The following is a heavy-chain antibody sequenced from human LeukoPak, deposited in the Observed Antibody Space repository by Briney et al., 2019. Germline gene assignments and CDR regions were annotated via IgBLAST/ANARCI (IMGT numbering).Heavy chain of an antibody. CDR3: ARLNAAVGATNNYYYYMDV. V-gene: IGHV4-39*01. J-gene: IGHJ6*03. Sequence: SSESLSLTCTVSGGFLSSSSSYWGWIREPPGRGREWIGSMYYSESTYYNPSLKSRVTISVDTSKNQFSLKLSSVTAADTAVYYCARLNAAVGATNNYYYYMDVWGKGTTVTIFS. D-gene: IGHD1-26*01. CDR2: MYYSEST. CDR1: GGFLSSSSSY.